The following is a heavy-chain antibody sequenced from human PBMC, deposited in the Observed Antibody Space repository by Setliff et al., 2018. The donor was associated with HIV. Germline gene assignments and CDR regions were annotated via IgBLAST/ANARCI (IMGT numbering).Heavy chain of an antibody. V-gene: IGHV1-18*01. CDR3: ARDSEWGSYIFWTFDI. CDR2: ISAYNGNT. Sequence: ASVKVSCKASGYTFTSYGISWVRQAPGQGLEWMGWISAYNGNTNYAQKLQGRVTMTTDTSTSTAYMELRSLRSDDTAVYYCARDSEWGSYIFWTFDIWGQGTMVTVAS. CDR1: GYTFTSYG. D-gene: IGHD1-26*01. J-gene: IGHJ3*02.